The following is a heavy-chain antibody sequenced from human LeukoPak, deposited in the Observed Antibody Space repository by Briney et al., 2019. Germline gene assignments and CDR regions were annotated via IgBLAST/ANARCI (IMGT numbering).Heavy chain of an antibody. V-gene: IGHV1-46*01. Sequence: ASVKVSCKASGYTFTSYYMHWVRQAPGQGLEWMGIINPSGGSTSYAQKFQGRVTMTRVTSTSTVYMELSSLRSEDTAVYYCARPLRGYSYGHTPPYYYYGMDVWGQGTTVTVSS. CDR3: ARPLRGYSYGHTPPYYYYGMDV. D-gene: IGHD5-18*01. CDR2: INPSGGST. CDR1: GYTFTSYY. J-gene: IGHJ6*02.